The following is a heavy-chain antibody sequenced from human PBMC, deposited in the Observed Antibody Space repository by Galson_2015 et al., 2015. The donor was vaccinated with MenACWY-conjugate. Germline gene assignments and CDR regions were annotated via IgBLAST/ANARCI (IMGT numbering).Heavy chain of an antibody. J-gene: IGHJ6*02. V-gene: IGHV5-51*01. CDR1: GYSFTNYW. CDR3: ARHPPGGRGMDV. D-gene: IGHD1-26*01. CDR2: ISPYDSNI. Sequence: QSGAEVKKPGESLKISCRGSGYSFTNYWIGWVRQMPGKGLEWMGLISPYDSNIRYSPPFQGQVTISADKSISTAYLQWSSLKASDTAMYYCARHPPGGRGMDVWGQGTTVTVSS.